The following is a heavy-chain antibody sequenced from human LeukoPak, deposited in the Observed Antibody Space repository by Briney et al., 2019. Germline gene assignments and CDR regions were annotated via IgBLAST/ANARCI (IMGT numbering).Heavy chain of an antibody. J-gene: IGHJ6*04. CDR1: GYTFTTYA. V-gene: IGHV1-3*01. CDR2: INAGNGNT. D-gene: IGHD3-9*01. CDR3: ARNRDLFDWLLMDYYNCMAV. Sequence: ASVKVSCKASGYTFTTYAMHWVRQAPGQRLEWMGWINAGNGNTKYSQKFQGRVTITRDTSASTAYMELSSLRSGDTAVYYWARNRDLFDWLLMDYYNCMAVGGKGTTVTVSS.